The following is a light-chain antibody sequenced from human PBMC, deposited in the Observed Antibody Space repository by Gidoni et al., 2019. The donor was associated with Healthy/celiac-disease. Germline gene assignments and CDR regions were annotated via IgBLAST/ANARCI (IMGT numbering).Light chain of an antibody. Sequence: ERVMTQSPATLSVSPWERATLSCRASQSVSSNLAWYQQKPGQAPRLLIYGASTRATGIPARFSGSGSGTEFTLTISSLQSEDFAVYYCQQYNNWPPLTFGGGTKVELK. CDR3: QQYNNWPPLT. J-gene: IGKJ4*01. CDR1: QSVSSN. CDR2: GAS. V-gene: IGKV3-15*01.